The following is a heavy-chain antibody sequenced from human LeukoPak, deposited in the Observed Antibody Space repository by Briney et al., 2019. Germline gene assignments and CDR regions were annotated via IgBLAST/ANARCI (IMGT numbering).Heavy chain of an antibody. Sequence: PSQTLSLTCTVSGGSISSGGYYWSWIRQHPGKGLEWIGYIYYSGSTYYNPSLKSRVTISVDTSKNQFSLKLSSVTAADTAVYYCARRVAARPYYFDYWGQGTLVTVSS. J-gene: IGHJ4*02. CDR3: ARRVAARPYYFDY. D-gene: IGHD6-6*01. CDR2: IYYSGST. V-gene: IGHV4-31*03. CDR1: GGSISSGGYY.